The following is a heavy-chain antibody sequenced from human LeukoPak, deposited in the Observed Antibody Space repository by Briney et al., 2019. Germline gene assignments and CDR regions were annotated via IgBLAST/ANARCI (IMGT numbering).Heavy chain of an antibody. CDR3: ARQEGSEHPIDY. V-gene: IGHV5-51*01. J-gene: IGHJ4*02. D-gene: IGHD6-25*01. Sequence: GESLKISCKGSGYSFSSDWIGWVRHMPGKGLEWMGIIYPGDSETRYSPSFQGQVTISADKSISTAYLQWSSLKASDTAMYYCARQEGSEHPIDYWGQGTLVTVSS. CDR1: GYSFSSDW. CDR2: IYPGDSET.